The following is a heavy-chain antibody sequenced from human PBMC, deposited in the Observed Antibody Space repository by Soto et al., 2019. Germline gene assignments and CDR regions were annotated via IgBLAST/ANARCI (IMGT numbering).Heavy chain of an antibody. CDR1: GFNFSSYA. CDR2: ISGSGGTT. Sequence: EVRLMESGGGLVQPGGSLRLSCAASGFNFSSYAMSWVRQAPEKGLEWVSLISGSGGTTYYADSVKGRCTISRDNSTNALYLQMNNQRAEDTAVYYCAKDLIVWYVRASGVGGQGAMVAGSS. CDR3: AKDLIVWYVRASGV. V-gene: IGHV3-23*01. D-gene: IGHD6-13*01. J-gene: IGHJ3*01.